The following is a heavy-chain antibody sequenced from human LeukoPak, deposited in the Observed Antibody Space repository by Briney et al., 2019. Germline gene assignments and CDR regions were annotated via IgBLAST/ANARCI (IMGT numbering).Heavy chain of an antibody. J-gene: IGHJ6*02. CDR2: INHSGST. CDR3: ARGRSLPICGVVTTPYYYYGMDV. V-gene: IGHV4-34*01. D-gene: IGHD3-3*01. CDR1: GGSFSGYY. Sequence: SETLSLTCAVYGGSFSGYYWSWIRQPPGKGLEWIGEINHSGSTNYNPSLKSRVTISVDTSKNQFSLKLSSVTAADTAVYYCARGRSLPICGVVTTPYYYYGMDVWGQGTTVTVSS.